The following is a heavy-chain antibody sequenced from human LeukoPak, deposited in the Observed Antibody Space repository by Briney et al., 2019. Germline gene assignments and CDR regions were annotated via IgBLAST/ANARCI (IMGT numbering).Heavy chain of an antibody. Sequence: GGSLRLSCAASGFTFSSYEMNWVCQAPGKGLEWVSYISSSGSTIYYADSVKGRFTISRDNAKNSLYLQMNSLRAEDTAVYYCARDRGLGWFDPWGQGTLVTVSS. V-gene: IGHV3-48*03. CDR3: ARDRGLGWFDP. D-gene: IGHD3-16*01. CDR1: GFTFSSYE. J-gene: IGHJ5*02. CDR2: ISSSGSTI.